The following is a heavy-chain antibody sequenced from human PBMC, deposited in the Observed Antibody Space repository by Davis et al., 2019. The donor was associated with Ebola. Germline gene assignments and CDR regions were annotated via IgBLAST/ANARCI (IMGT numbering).Heavy chain of an antibody. D-gene: IGHD6-19*01. CDR1: GFTFSPYS. V-gene: IGHV3-48*02. J-gene: IGHJ4*02. CDR3: ARSVAGFFDH. Sequence: GEPLKISCAASGFTFSPYSMNWVRQAPGKGLEWISYITSASTTIHYADSVKGRFTISRDNAKNSVYLQMNSLRDEDTAVYYCARSVAGFFDHWGQGTLVTVSS. CDR2: ITSASTTI.